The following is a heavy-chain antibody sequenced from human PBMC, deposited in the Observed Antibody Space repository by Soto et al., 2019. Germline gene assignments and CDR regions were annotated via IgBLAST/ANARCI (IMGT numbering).Heavy chain of an antibody. V-gene: IGHV4-34*01. CDR3: ARLVRIFGVVTYNWFDP. CDR2: INHIGST. J-gene: IGHJ5*02. CDR1: GGSFSGYY. D-gene: IGHD3-3*01. Sequence: PSETLSLTCAVYGGSFSGYYWSWIRQPPGKGLEWIGEINHIGSTNYNPSLKSRVTISVDTSKNQFSLKLSSVTAADTAVYYCARLVRIFGVVTYNWFDPWGQGTLVTVSS.